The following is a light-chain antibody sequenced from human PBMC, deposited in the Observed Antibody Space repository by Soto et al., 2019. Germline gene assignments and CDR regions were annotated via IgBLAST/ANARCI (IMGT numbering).Light chain of an antibody. V-gene: IGLV2-14*03. CDR3: VSFTTGRSYV. CDR1: SSDVGAHIF. J-gene: IGLJ1*01. CDR2: DII. Sequence: QSVLTQPASVSGSPGQSITISCTGTSSDVGAHIFVSWYQQHPGKAPKLMIYDIINRPSGVSNRFSGSKSGNTASLTISGLQAEDEADYYCVSFTTGRSYVFGTGTKLTVL.